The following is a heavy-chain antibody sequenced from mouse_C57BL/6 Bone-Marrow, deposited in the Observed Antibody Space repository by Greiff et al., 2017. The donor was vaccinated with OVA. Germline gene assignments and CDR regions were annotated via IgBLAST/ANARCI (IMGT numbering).Heavy chain of an antibody. V-gene: IGHV5-6*01. CDR3: ARHYYGSSFAY. D-gene: IGHD1-1*01. J-gene: IGHJ3*01. Sequence: VQLKQSGGDLVKPGGSLKLSCAASGFTFSSYGMSWVRQTPDKRLEWVATISSGGSYTYYPDSVKGRFTISRDNAKNTLYLQMSSLKSEDTAMYYCARHYYGSSFAYWGQGTLVTVSA. CDR1: GFTFSSYG. CDR2: ISSGGSYT.